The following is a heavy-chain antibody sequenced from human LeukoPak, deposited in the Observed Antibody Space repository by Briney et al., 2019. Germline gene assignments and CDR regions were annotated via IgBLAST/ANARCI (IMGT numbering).Heavy chain of an antibody. CDR3: ARDSDIVVVPVGPWGY. V-gene: IGHV1-18*01. CDR1: GGTFGSYG. D-gene: IGHD2-2*01. Sequence: ASVKVSCKASGGTFGSYGISWVRQAPGQGLEWMGWISAYNGNTNYAQKLQGRVTMTTDTSTSTAYMELRSLRSDDTAVYYCARDSDIVVVPVGPWGYWGQGTLVTVSS. J-gene: IGHJ4*02. CDR2: ISAYNGNT.